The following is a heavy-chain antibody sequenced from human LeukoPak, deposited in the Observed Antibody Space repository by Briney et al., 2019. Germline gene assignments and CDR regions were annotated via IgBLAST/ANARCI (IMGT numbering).Heavy chain of an antibody. CDR3: ARANYDILTGSHGAFDI. V-gene: IGHV4-59*11. CDR2: IYYSGRT. Sequence: SETMSLTCTVYGGSISSHYWSWIRQPPGKGLEWIGYIYYSGRTTYNPSLKSRVTISVDTSKNQFSLKLSSVSAADTAVYYCARANYDILTGSHGAFDIWGQGTMVTVSS. CDR1: GGSISSHY. J-gene: IGHJ3*02. D-gene: IGHD3-9*01.